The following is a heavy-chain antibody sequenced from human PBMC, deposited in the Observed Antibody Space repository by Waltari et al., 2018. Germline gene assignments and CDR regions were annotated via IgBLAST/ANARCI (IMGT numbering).Heavy chain of an antibody. CDR1: GGSISSSSYY. CDR2: IYYSGST. J-gene: IGHJ5*02. CDR3: ARRFSIVVVVAATPGWFDP. Sequence: QLQLQESGPGLVKPSETLSLTCTVSGGSISSSSYYWGWIRQPPGTGLEWIGSIYYSGSTYYNPSLKSRVTISVDTSKNQFSLKLSSVTAADTAVYYCARRFSIVVVVAATPGWFDPWGQGTLVTVSS. D-gene: IGHD2-15*01. V-gene: IGHV4-39*01.